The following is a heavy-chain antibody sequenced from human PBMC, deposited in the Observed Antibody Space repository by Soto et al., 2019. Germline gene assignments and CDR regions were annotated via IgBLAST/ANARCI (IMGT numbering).Heavy chain of an antibody. CDR3: ARGGGLRYSYGYRYYFDY. Sequence: QVQLVQSGAEVKKPGASVKVSCKASGYTFTGYYMHWVRQAPGQGLEWMGWINPNSGGTNYAQKFQGWVTMTRDTSISTAHMELSRLRSDDTAVYYCARGGGLRYSYGYRYYFDYWGQGTLVTVSS. J-gene: IGHJ4*02. D-gene: IGHD5-18*01. V-gene: IGHV1-2*04. CDR2: INPNSGGT. CDR1: GYTFTGYY.